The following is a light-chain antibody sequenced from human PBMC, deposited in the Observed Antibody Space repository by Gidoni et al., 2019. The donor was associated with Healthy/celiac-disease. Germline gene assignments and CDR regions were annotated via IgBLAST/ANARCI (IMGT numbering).Light chain of an antibody. CDR2: DVT. V-gene: IGLV2-11*01. CDR1: RSDVGGYNY. Sequence: QSALTQPRSVSGSPGQSVTISCTGTRSDVGGYNYVSWYQQHPGKAPKLMIYDVTKRPSGVPDRFSGSKSGNTASLTISGLQAEDEADYYCCSYAGSYTPCVFGTGTKVTVL. CDR3: CSYAGSYTPCV. J-gene: IGLJ1*01.